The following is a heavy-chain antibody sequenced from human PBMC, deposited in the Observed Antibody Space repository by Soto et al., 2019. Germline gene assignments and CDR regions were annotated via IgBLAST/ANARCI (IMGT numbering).Heavy chain of an antibody. CDR2: IIPILGIA. J-gene: IGHJ3*02. CDR3: ARVKSIAARDDAFDI. V-gene: IGHV1-69*02. CDR1: GGTFSSYT. D-gene: IGHD6-6*01. Sequence: ASVKVSCKASGGTFSSYTISWVRQAPGQGLEWMGRIIPILGIANYAQKFQGRVTITADKSTSTAYMELSSLRSEDTAVYYCARVKSIAARDDAFDIWGQGTMVTVSS.